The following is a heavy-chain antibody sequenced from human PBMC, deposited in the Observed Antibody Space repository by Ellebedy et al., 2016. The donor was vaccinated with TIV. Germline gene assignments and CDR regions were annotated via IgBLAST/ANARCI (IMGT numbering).Heavy chain of an antibody. D-gene: IGHD3-22*01. CDR1: GFSISTSGMR. CDR3: ARTNHSTSGYYLDYFDY. Sequence: SGPTLVKPTQTLTLTCSFSGFSISTSGMRVSWIRQPPGKALEWLARIDWDDDKFYSTSLKTRLTISKDTSKNQVVLTMTNMDPVDTATYYCARTNHSTSGYYLDYFDYWGQGTLVTVSS. V-gene: IGHV2-70*04. J-gene: IGHJ4*02. CDR2: IDWDDDK.